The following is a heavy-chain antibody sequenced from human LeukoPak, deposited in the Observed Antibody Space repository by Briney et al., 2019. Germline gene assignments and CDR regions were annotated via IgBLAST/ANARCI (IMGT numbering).Heavy chain of an antibody. CDR2: ISSSGSTI. J-gene: IGHJ4*02. CDR3: ARDPVCDH. V-gene: IGHV3-48*03. Sequence: HPGGSLRLSCAASGFTFSSYEMNWVRQAPGKGLEWVSYISSSGSTIYYADSVKGRFTISRDNGKDSLYLQTNSLRAEDTAVYYCARDPVCDHWGQGVLVTVSS. CDR1: GFTFSSYE.